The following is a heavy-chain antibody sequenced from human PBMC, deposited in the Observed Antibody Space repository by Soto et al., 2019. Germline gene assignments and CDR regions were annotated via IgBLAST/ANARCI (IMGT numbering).Heavy chain of an antibody. D-gene: IGHD3-22*01. CDR1: GGSVSSGSYY. Sequence: QVQLQESGPGLVKPSETLSLTCTVSGGSVSSGSYYWSWIRQPPGKGLEWIGYIYYSGSTNYNPSLKSRVTRSVDTSKNQFSLKLSSVTAADTAVYYCATRYYYDSSGYYLEAFDIWGQWTMVTVSS. CDR2: IYYSGST. CDR3: ATRYYYDSSGYYLEAFDI. V-gene: IGHV4-61*01. J-gene: IGHJ3*02.